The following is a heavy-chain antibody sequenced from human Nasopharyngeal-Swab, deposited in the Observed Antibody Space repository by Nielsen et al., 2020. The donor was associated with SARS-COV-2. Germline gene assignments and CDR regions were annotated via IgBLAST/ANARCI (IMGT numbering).Heavy chain of an antibody. D-gene: IGHD6-13*01. J-gene: IGHJ4*02. CDR3: ARAYSSSWYYGY. V-gene: IGHV3-33*01. Sequence: GESLKISCAAPGFTFSSYGMHWVRPAPGKGLEWVAVIWYDGSNKYYADSVKGRFTISRDNSKNTLYLQMNSLRAEDTAVYYCARAYSSSWYYGYWGQGTLVTVSS. CDR2: IWYDGSNK. CDR1: GFTFSSYG.